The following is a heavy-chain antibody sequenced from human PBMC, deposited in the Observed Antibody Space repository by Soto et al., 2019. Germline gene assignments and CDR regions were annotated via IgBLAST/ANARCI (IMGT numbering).Heavy chain of an antibody. CDR1: GFTFSNYA. Sequence: LRLSCAVSGFTFSNYAMSWVRQAPGKGLEWVSSIRDIGDNTYYADSVKGRFTIFRDNSKNTLYLQMNSLRAEDTAVYYCAKDDYGYWFDPWGQGTLVTVSS. J-gene: IGHJ5*02. CDR3: AKDDYGYWFDP. CDR2: IRDIGDNT. V-gene: IGHV3-23*01. D-gene: IGHD4-17*01.